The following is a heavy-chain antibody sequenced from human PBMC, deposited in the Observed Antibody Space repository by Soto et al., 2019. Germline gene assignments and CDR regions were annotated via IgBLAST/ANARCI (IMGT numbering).Heavy chain of an antibody. J-gene: IGHJ4*02. CDR1: GGSISGDEYY. CDR3: ATEDSMNWTHDY. Sequence: SETLSLTCTVSGGSISGDEYYWSWIRQHPGRGLEWIGYISHSGSTEYSPSLKSRVTMSVDTSKNQLSLNLSSVTAADTAVYYCATEDSMNWTHDYWGQGTLVTVSS. CDR2: ISHSGST. D-gene: IGHD1-1*01. V-gene: IGHV4-31*02.